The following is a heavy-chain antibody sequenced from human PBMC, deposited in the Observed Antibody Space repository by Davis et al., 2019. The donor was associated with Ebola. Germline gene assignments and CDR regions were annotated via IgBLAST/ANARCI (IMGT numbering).Heavy chain of an antibody. J-gene: IGHJ5*02. V-gene: IGHV1-2*06. CDR3: AREPVRGYEKWFDH. CDR2: IHPKSGDT. Sequence: ASVKVSCKASGYTFTGYYIHWVRQAPGQGLEWMGRIHPKSGDTSYAQQFQGRLTITRDTSISTAYMDLSRLTSDATAVYYCAREPVRGYEKWFDHWGQGALVTVSS. D-gene: IGHD5-12*01. CDR1: GYTFTGYY.